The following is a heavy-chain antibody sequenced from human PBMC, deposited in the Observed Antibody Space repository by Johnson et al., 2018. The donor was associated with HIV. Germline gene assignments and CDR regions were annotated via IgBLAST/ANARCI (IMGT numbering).Heavy chain of an antibody. Sequence: VQLVESGGGLVKPGGSLRLSCAASGFTFKDYYMNWVRQTPGKGLVWVSRVNSDGSSLSYADSVKGRFTISRDNAKNTLYLQMNSLRAEDTAAYYCARELSHDAFDIWGQGTMVTVSS. J-gene: IGHJ3*02. CDR1: GFTFKDYY. V-gene: IGHV3-74*01. CDR2: VNSDGSSL. D-gene: IGHD3-3*02. CDR3: ARELSHDAFDI.